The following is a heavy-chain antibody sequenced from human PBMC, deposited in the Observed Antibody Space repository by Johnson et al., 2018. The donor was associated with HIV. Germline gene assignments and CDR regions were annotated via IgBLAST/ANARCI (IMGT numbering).Heavy chain of an antibody. CDR2: INWNGGST. J-gene: IGHJ3*02. V-gene: IGHV3-20*04. D-gene: IGHD3-10*01. CDR3: AKRNYGSGGNAFDI. CDR1: GFTFDDYG. Sequence: VLLVESGGGVVRPGGSLRLSCAASGFTFDDYGMSWVRQAPGKGLEWVSGINWNGGSTGYADSVKGRFTISRDNAKNLLYLQMHSLRAEDTAVYYCAKRNYGSGGNAFDIWGQGTMVTVSS.